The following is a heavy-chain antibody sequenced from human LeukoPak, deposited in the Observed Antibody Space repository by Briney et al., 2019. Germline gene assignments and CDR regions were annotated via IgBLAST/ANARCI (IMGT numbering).Heavy chain of an antibody. V-gene: IGHV4-59*08. CDR2: TNHVGNS. CDR3: ARHYDGRESGRFYKDH. Sequence: PSETLSLPCTVSGGSISSHYWSWIRQPPAKGLQWIGYTNHVGNSDFNTSLKSRFTISVDTSKNQFSLKLSSVTAADTAVYYCARHYDGRESGRFYKDHWGQGTLVIVSS. D-gene: IGHD1-26*01. J-gene: IGHJ4*02. CDR1: GGSISSHY.